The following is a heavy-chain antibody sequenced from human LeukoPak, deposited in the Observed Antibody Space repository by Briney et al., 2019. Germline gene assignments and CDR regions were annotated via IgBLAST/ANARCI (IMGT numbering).Heavy chain of an antibody. V-gene: IGHV4-59*12. J-gene: IGHJ4*02. CDR2: IYYSGST. Sequence: SETLSLTCTVSGGSISSYYWSWIRQPPGKGLEWIGSIYYSGSTYYNPSLKSRVTISVDTSKNQFSLRLSSVTAADTAVYYCARAPDYGSGSYFYWGQGTLVTVSS. CDR3: ARAPDYGSGSYFY. D-gene: IGHD3-10*01. CDR1: GGSISSYY.